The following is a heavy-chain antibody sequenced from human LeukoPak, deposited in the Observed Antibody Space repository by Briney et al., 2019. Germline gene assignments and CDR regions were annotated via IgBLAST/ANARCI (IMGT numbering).Heavy chain of an antibody. J-gene: IGHJ4*02. CDR3: ARGDGSSSWDPFDY. CDR2: MNPNSGNT. V-gene: IGHV1-8*01. CDR1: GYTFTSYD. Sequence: ASVKVSCKAPGYTFTSYDINWVRQATGQGLEWMGWMNPNSGNTGYAQKFQGRVTITRNTSISTAYMELSSLRSEDTAVYYCARGDGSSSWDPFDYWGQGTLVTVSS. D-gene: IGHD6-13*01.